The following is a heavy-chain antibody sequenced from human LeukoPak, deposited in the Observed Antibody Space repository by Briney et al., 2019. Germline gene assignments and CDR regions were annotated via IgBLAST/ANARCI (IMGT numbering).Heavy chain of an antibody. V-gene: IGHV4-39*01. CDR2: IYYSGST. J-gene: IGHJ4*02. Sequence: SETLSLTCTVSGDSISSSSYSWGWIRQPPGKGLEWIGIIYYSGSTYYNPSLKSRVTISVDTSKNRFSLRLSSVTAADTAVYYCAESRRRIETFDYWGQGTLVTVSS. D-gene: IGHD5-24*01. CDR1: GDSISSSSYS. CDR3: AESRRRIETFDY.